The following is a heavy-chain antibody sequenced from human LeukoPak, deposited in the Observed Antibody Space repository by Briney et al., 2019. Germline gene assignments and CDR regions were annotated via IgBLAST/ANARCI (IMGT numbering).Heavy chain of an antibody. J-gene: IGHJ4*02. Sequence: GGSLRLSCAASGFPFSSYWMAWVRQAPGKGLEWVASIKQDGGETFYVDSVKGRFTISRDNAKNSLYLQMNSLRAEDTAVYYCTREDHSNYNYWGQGTLVTVSS. D-gene: IGHD4-11*01. V-gene: IGHV3-7*01. CDR1: GFPFSSYW. CDR3: TREDHSNYNY. CDR2: IKQDGGET.